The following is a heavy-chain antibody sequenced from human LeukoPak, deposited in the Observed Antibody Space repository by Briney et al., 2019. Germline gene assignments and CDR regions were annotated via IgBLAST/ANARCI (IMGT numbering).Heavy chain of an antibody. V-gene: IGHV4-4*07. CDR2: IYTSGST. D-gene: IGHD6-13*01. J-gene: IGHJ3*02. CDR1: GGSISSYY. CDR3: ARGGAAAGTKGAFDI. Sequence: PSETLSLTCIVSGGSISSYYWSWIRQPAGKGLEWIGRIYTSGSTNYNPSLKSRVTMSVDTSKKQFSLKLSSVTAADTAVYYCARGGAAAGTKGAFDIWGQGTMVTVSS.